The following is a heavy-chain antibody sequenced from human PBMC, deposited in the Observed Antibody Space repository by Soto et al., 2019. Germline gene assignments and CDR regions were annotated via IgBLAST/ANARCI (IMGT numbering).Heavy chain of an antibody. J-gene: IGHJ4*02. D-gene: IGHD3-16*02. V-gene: IGHV3-33*01. Sequence: QVQLVQSGGGMVQPGRSLRLSCAAYGFTFRDHGMHWFRQSPGKGLEWVAVIWYDGSNQYYADSVKGRVTIARDNSKNMLYLQMNGLKADDTAVYYCVRWADNRFFDYWGQGTLVTVSS. CDR3: VRWADNRFFDY. CDR2: IWYDGSNQ. CDR1: GFTFRDHG.